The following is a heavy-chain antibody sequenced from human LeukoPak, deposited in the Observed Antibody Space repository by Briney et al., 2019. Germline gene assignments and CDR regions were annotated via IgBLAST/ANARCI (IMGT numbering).Heavy chain of an antibody. D-gene: IGHD2-21*01. Sequence: GGSLRLSCAASAFTFSSYAMSWVRQAPGKGLEWVSSISSSSSYIYYADSVKGRFTISRDNAKNSLYLQMNSLRAEDTAVYYCAHTGYGGERIDYWGQGTLVTVSS. CDR1: AFTFSSYA. CDR2: ISSSSSYI. CDR3: AHTGYGGERIDY. V-gene: IGHV3-21*01. J-gene: IGHJ4*02.